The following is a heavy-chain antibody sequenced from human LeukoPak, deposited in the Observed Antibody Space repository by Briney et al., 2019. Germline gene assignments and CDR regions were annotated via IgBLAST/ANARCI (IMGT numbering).Heavy chain of an antibody. CDR2: INPNSGGT. CDR3: ARSDYGDLNWFDP. J-gene: IGHJ5*02. Sequence: GASVKVSCKASGYTFTGYYMHWVRQAPGQGLEWMGWINPNSGGTNYAQKFQGWVTMTRDTSISTAYMELSRLRSDDTAVYYCARSDYGDLNWFDPWGQGTLVTVSS. V-gene: IGHV1-2*04. CDR1: GYTFTGYY. D-gene: IGHD4-17*01.